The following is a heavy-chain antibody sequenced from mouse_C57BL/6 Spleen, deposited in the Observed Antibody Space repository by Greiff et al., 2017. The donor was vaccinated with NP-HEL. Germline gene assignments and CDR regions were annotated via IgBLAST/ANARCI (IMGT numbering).Heavy chain of an antibody. V-gene: IGHV2-2*01. D-gene: IGHD1-1*01. J-gene: IGHJ2*01. CDR3: ATSIYYYGSSYEYYFDY. CDR2: IWSGGST. Sequence: VQLQQSGPGLVQPSQSLSITCTVSGFSLTSYGVHWVRQSPGKGLEWLGVIWSGGSTDYNAAFISRLSISKDNSKSQVFFKMNSLQADDTAIYYCATSIYYYGSSYEYYFDYWGQGTTLTVSS. CDR1: GFSLTSYG.